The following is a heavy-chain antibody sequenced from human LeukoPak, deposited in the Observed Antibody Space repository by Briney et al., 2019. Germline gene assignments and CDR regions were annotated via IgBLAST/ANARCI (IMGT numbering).Heavy chain of an antibody. CDR2: INHSGST. Sequence: SETLSLTCAVYGGSFSGYYWSWIRQPPGKGLEWIGGINHSGSTNYNPSLKSRVTISVDTSKNQFSLKLSSVTAADTAVYYCARGAQWLVRNYFDYWGQGTLVTVSS. CDR3: ARGAQWLVRNYFDY. J-gene: IGHJ4*02. V-gene: IGHV4-34*01. CDR1: GGSFSGYY. D-gene: IGHD6-19*01.